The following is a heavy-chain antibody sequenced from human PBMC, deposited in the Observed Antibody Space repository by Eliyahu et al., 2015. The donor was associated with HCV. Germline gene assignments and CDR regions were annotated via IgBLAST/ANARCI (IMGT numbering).Heavy chain of an antibody. CDR3: ASGGGGIAVAGTGGWFDP. CDR2: IHYXGST. V-gene: IGHV4-59*01. Sequence: QVQLQESGPGLVKPSETLSLTCXVSGGSITTYXWSWIRQPPGKGLEWIGYIHYXGSTNHNPSLKSRVTISVDTSKNQFSLNLTSVTAADTAVYYCASGGGGIAVAGTGGWFDPWGQGTLVTVSS. CDR1: GGSITTYX. J-gene: IGHJ5*02. D-gene: IGHD6-19*01.